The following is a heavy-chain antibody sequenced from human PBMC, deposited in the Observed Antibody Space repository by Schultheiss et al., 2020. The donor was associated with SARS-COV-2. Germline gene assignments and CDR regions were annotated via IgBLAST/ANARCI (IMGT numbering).Heavy chain of an antibody. CDR1: GFTFSSYA. V-gene: IGHV4-34*01. D-gene: IGHD5-18*01. CDR2: INYSGNT. CDR3: ASTRGYHVRHGTDA. J-gene: IGHJ6*02. Sequence: GSLRLSCAASGFTFSSYAMSWVRQAPGKGLEWIGEINYSGNTNYKSSLKSRVTISVDTSKSQFSLKVSSVTAADTAVYYCASTRGYHVRHGTDAWGQGTTVTVSS.